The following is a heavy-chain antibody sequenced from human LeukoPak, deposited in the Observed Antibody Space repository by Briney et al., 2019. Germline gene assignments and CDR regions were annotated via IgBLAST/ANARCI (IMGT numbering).Heavy chain of an antibody. V-gene: IGHV4-59*08. CDR1: GGSISSYY. CDR3: ARRDGSGSYSLYYFDY. J-gene: IGHJ4*02. Sequence: SETLSLTCTVSGGSISSYYWSWIRQPPGKGLEWIGYIYYSGSTNYNPSLKSRVTISVDTSKNQFSLKLSSVTAADTAVYYCARRDGSGSYSLYYFDYWGQGTLVTVSS. CDR2: IYYSGST. D-gene: IGHD3-10*01.